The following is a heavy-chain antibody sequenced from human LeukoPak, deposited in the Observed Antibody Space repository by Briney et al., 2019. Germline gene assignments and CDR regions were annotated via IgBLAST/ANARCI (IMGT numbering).Heavy chain of an antibody. V-gene: IGHV3-30-3*01. CDR1: GFTFSSYA. J-gene: IGHJ4*02. CDR2: ISYDGSNK. Sequence: GGSLRLSCAASGFTFSSYAMHWVRQAPGKGLEWVAVISYDGSNKYYADSVKGRFTISRDNSKNTLYLQMNGLRAEDTAVYYCAKADPLRYFDWLFAPYYWGQGTLVTVSS. CDR3: AKADPLRYFDWLFAPYY. D-gene: IGHD3-9*01.